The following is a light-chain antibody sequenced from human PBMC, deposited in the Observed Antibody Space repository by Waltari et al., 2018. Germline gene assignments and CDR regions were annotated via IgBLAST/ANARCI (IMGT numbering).Light chain of an antibody. Sequence: SGWASQSVGSYLAWSQQKPGQAPRLLIYQASTRATGIPDRFSGSGSGTDFSLTISRLEPEDFAMYYCHQYVESPATFGQGTKVEIK. CDR1: QSVGSY. J-gene: IGKJ1*01. CDR2: QAS. V-gene: IGKV3-20*01. CDR3: HQYVESPAT.